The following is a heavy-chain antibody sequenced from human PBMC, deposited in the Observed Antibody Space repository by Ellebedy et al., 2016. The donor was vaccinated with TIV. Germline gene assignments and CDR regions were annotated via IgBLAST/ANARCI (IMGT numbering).Heavy chain of an antibody. J-gene: IGHJ4*02. CDR3: ARGTPTGRQTSGFDY. V-gene: IGHV3-21*01. Sequence: GESLKISXAASGFTFSSYSMNWVRQAPGKGLEWVSSISSSSSYIYYADSVKGRFTISRDNAKNSLYLQMNSLRAEDTAVYYCARGTPTGRQTSGFDYWGQGTLVTLSS. CDR1: GFTFSSYS. D-gene: IGHD3-10*01. CDR2: ISSSSSYI.